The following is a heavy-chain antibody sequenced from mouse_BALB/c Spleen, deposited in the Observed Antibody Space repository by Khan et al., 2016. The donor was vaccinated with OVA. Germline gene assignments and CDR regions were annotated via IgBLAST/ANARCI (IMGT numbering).Heavy chain of an antibody. Sequence: EVQLVESGGGLVQPGGSRKLSCAASGFTFSDYGMAWVRQTPGTGPELVAFISHLAYSIYYADTVTGRFTISRENAKNTLYLEMSTLRSEDTAMYYCARSGAMDYWGQGTSVTVSS. CDR2: ISHLAYSI. J-gene: IGHJ4*01. CDR3: ARSGAMDY. V-gene: IGHV5-15*02. CDR1: GFTFSDYG.